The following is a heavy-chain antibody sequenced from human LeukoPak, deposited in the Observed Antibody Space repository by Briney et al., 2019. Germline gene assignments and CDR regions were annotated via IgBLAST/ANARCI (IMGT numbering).Heavy chain of an antibody. J-gene: IGHJ4*02. CDR1: GLTFSSYV. CDR2: ISGSGGST. V-gene: IGHV3-23*01. Sequence: PGGSLRLSCAVSGLTFSSYVMSWVRQAPGKGLEWVSSISGSGGSTYYADSVKGRFTISRDNSKNTLFLQMNSLKADDTAVYYCAKGGGGVLASWGQGTLVTVSS. CDR3: AKGGGGVLAS. D-gene: IGHD3-16*01.